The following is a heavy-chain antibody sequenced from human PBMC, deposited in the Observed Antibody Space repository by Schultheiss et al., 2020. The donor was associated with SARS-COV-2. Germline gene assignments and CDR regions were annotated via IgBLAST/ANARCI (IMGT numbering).Heavy chain of an antibody. CDR3: AKADIAVYYYYYGMDV. D-gene: IGHD6-19*01. V-gene: IGHV3-30*18. J-gene: IGHJ6*02. CDR1: GFTFSSYG. Sequence: GVSLRLSCAASGFTFSSYGMHWVRQAPGKGLEWVAVISYDGSNKYYADSVKCRFTISRDNSKNTLYLQMNSLRAEDTAVYYCAKADIAVYYYYYGMDVWGLGTAVTVAS. CDR2: ISYDGSNK.